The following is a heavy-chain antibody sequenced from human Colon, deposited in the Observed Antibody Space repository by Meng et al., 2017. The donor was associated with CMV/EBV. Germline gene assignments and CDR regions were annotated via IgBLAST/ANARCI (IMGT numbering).Heavy chain of an antibody. J-gene: IGHJ6*02. Sequence: ASVKVSCKASGYTFTRNDITWVRQAPGQGLEWMGLISPYNGNTKYAQRLQDRVTMTTDTSTRTAYMELRSLRSDDTAVYYCARVVVIPADYYTMDVWGQGTTVTVSS. CDR2: ISPYNGNT. CDR1: GYTFTRND. D-gene: IGHD2-2*01. CDR3: ARVVVIPADYYTMDV. V-gene: IGHV1-18*01.